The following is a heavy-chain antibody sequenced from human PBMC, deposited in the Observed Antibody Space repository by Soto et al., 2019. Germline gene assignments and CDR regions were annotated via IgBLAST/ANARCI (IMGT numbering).Heavy chain of an antibody. CDR2: IIPILGIA. Sequence: SVKVSCKASGDTFSSYTISWVRQAPGQGLEWMGRIIPILGIANYAQKFQGRVTMTTDTSTSTAYMELRSLRSDDTAVYYCARDVEALYGYDSSGSFDYWGQGTLVTVSS. J-gene: IGHJ4*02. CDR3: ARDVEALYGYDSSGSFDY. D-gene: IGHD3-22*01. V-gene: IGHV1-69*04. CDR1: GDTFSSYT.